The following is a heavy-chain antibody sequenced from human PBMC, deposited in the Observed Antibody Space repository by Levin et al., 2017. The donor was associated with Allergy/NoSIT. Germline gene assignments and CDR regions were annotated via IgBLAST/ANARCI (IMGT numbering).Heavy chain of an antibody. CDR2: ISAYNGNT. Sequence: GASVKVSCKASGYTFTSYGISWVRQAPGQGLEWMGWISAYNGNTNYAQKLQGRVTMTTDTSTSTAYMELRSLRSDDTAVYYCARDIRFGGSRYFWSGYYMSGWFDPWGQGTLVTVSS. J-gene: IGHJ5*02. D-gene: IGHD3-3*01. CDR1: GYTFTSYG. CDR3: ARDIRFGGSRYFWSGYYMSGWFDP. V-gene: IGHV1-18*01.